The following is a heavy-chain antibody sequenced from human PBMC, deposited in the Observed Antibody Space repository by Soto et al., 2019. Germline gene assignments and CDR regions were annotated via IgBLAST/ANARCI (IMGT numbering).Heavy chain of an antibody. CDR2: IYYSGST. J-gene: IGHJ6*02. D-gene: IGHD3-22*01. CDR1: GGSISSYY. V-gene: IGHV4-59*08. CDR3: ARLLYDSSGYYYYYYGMDV. Sequence: PSETLSLTCTVSGGSISSYYWSWIRQPPGKGLEWIGYIYYSGSTNYNPSLKSRVTISVDTSKNQFSLKLSSVTAADTAVYYCARLLYDSSGYYYYYYGMDVWGQGTTVTVSS.